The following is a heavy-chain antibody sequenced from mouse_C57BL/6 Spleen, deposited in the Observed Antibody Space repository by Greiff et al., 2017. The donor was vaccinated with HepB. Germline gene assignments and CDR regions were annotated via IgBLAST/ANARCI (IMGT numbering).Heavy chain of an antibody. J-gene: IGHJ4*01. D-gene: IGHD1-1*01. CDR1: GYTFTDYN. V-gene: IGHV1-22*01. Sequence: VQLKESGPELVKPGASVKMSCKASGYTFTDYNMHWVKQSHGKSLEWIGYINPNNGGTSYNQKFKGKATLTVNKSSSTAYLELRSLTSDDSAVYYFARSDYYGSRGAMDYWGQGTSVTVSS. CDR3: ARSDYYGSRGAMDY. CDR2: INPNNGGT.